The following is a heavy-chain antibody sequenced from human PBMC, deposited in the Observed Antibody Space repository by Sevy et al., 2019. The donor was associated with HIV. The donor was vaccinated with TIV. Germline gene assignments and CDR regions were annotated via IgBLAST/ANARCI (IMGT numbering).Heavy chain of an antibody. CDR2: IKQDGSEM. Sequence: GGSLRLSFSASGFTNDFWMSWVRQAPGKALEWVANIKQDGSEMFYVDSVEGRFIISRDNAKNSIYLQMNTLRVEDTAVYYCTRDRSYGYFDSWGQGTLVTVSS. CDR1: GFTNDFW. V-gene: IGHV3-7*01. CDR3: TRDRSYGYFDS. J-gene: IGHJ4*02. D-gene: IGHD5-18*01.